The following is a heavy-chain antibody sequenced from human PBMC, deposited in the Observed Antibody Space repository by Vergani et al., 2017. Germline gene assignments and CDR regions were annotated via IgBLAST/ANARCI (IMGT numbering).Heavy chain of an antibody. J-gene: IGHJ4*02. Sequence: QVQLQESGPGLVRPSETLSLTCTVSGGSLSGYYWNWIRQTPGEGLEWIGYVEDSGYFNYNPSLKTRVSMSSDTSNNQFSLRLSSVTVADTAVYYCARSNVSRNPPDYFDNWGQGTLVTVSS. CDR2: VEDSGYF. V-gene: IGHV4-59*01. CDR3: ARSNVSRNPPDYFDN. CDR1: GGSLSGYY. D-gene: IGHD1-14*01.